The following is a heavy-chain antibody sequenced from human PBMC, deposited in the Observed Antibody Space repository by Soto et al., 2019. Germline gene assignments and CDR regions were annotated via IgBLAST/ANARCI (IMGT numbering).Heavy chain of an antibody. CDR1: GYTFTSYG. D-gene: IGHD3-22*01. J-gene: IGHJ6*02. Sequence: QVQLVQSGAEVKKPGASVKVSCKASGYTFTSYGISWVRQAPGQGLEWMGWISDYTGNTNDAQKLQGRVSITTDTSTSTAYMELRSLRSDDTAVYYCAIAYYYDSSGYYYYYYYGMDVWGQGTTVTVSS. CDR3: AIAYYYDSSGYYYYYYYGMDV. CDR2: ISDYTGNT. V-gene: IGHV1-18*01.